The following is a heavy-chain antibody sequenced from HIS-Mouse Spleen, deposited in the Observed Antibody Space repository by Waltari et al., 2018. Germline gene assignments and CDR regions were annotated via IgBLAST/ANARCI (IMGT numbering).Heavy chain of an antibody. D-gene: IGHD2-21*01. V-gene: IGHV3-30*04. CDR1: GFTFVSYA. Sequence: VQLVESGGGVVQPGRSLGLSCSASGFTFVSYATPLVRQAPGKGLEWVAVISYDGSNKYYADSVKGRFTISRDNSKNTLYLQMNSLRAEDTAVYYCARDTVPHTLYFDLWGRGTLVTVSS. J-gene: IGHJ2*01. CDR2: ISYDGSNK. CDR3: ARDTVPHTLYFDL.